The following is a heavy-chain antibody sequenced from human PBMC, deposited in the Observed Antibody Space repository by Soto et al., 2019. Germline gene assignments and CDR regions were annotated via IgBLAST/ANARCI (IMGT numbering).Heavy chain of an antibody. CDR2: IKSKTAGGTT. CDR3: TRDGTITFGGVLVPNWFDP. J-gene: IGHJ5*02. V-gene: IGHV3-15*01. Sequence: GGSLRLCCAASGFTFINAWLIWVRQAPGKGLEWVGRIKSKTAGGTTDYAAPVKGRFTISRDDSKNTLYLQMNSLKTEDTAVYYCTRDGTITFGGVLVPNWFDPWGQGTLVTVSS. D-gene: IGHD3-16*02. CDR1: GFTFINAW.